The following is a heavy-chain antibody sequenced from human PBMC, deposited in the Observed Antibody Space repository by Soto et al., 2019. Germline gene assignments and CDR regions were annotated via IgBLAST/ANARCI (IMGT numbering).Heavy chain of an antibody. V-gene: IGHV3-23*01. CDR2: ISGSGGST. CDR3: AKDKGLRLVRFWFDP. Sequence: EVQLLESGGGLVQPGGSLRLSCAASGFTFSSYAMSWVRQAPGKGLEWVSAISGSGGSTYYADSVKGRFTISRDNSKNPLYLQMNSLRAEDTAVYYCAKDKGLRLVRFWFDPWGQGTLVTVSS. J-gene: IGHJ5*02. D-gene: IGHD6-19*01. CDR1: GFTFSSYA.